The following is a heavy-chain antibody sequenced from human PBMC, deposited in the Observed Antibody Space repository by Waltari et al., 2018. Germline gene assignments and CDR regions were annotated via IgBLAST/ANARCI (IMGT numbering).Heavy chain of an antibody. V-gene: IGHV4-59*01. CDR3: ARAKYYYGSGSSLIGYYYYMDV. Sequence: QVQLQESGPGLVKPSETLSLTCTVSGGSISSYYWSWIRQPPGKGLEWIGYIYYSGSTNYNPPLKSRVTISVETAKNQFSLKLSSGTAADTAVYYCARAKYYYGSGSSLIGYYYYMDVWGKGTTVTVSS. CDR1: GGSISSYY. J-gene: IGHJ6*03. D-gene: IGHD3-10*01. CDR2: IYYSGST.